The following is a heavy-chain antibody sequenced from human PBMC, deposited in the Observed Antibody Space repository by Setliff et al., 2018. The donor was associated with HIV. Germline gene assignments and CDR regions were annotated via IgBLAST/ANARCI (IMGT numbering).Heavy chain of an antibody. Sequence: GASVKVSCKASGYTFSSYGISWVRQAPGQGLEWMGWISGFNGKINYAENFQGRVTLTTDSSASTAHMELWSLTSDVTAVYYCARDLGGEHDYADPAYMDVWGKGTTVTVSS. J-gene: IGHJ6*03. CDR1: GYTFSSYG. V-gene: IGHV1-18*01. CDR3: ARDLGGEHDYADPAYMDV. D-gene: IGHD4-17*01. CDR2: ISGFNGKI.